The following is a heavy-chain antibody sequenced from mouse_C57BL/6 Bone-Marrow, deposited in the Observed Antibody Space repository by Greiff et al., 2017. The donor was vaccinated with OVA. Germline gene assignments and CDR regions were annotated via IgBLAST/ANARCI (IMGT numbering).Heavy chain of an antibody. J-gene: IGHJ2*01. CDR1: VYPFPSYG. Sequence: QVQLKQSGAELARPGASVKLSCKASVYPFPSYGISGVKQRPGRGLEWIGEFYPRSGNTYYNEKFKGKATLTADKSSSTAYMELRSLTSEDSAVYFCAYGNYVFDYWGQGTTLTVSS. CDR2: FYPRSGNT. D-gene: IGHD2-1*01. CDR3: AYGNYVFDY. V-gene: IGHV1-81*01.